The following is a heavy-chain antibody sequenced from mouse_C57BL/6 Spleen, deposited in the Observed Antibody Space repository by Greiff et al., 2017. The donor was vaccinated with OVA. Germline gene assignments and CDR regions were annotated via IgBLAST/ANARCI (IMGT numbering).Heavy chain of an antibody. V-gene: IGHV5-6*02. CDR1: GFTFSSYG. CDR3: ARHVGEGNTVVAYYFDY. Sequence: EVMLVESGGDLVKPGGSLKLSCAASGFTFSSYGMSWVRQTPDKRLEWVATISSGGSYTYYPDSVKGRFTISRDNAKNTMYLQLSSLKSEDTAMYYYARHVGEGNTVVAYYFDYWGQGTTLTVSS. J-gene: IGHJ2*01. CDR2: ISSGGSYT. D-gene: IGHD1-1*01.